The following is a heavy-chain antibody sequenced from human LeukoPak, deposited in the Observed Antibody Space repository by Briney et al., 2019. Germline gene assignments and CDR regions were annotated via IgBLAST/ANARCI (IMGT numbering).Heavy chain of an antibody. J-gene: IGHJ2*01. Sequence: GSSVKVSCKASGGTFSSYAISWVRQAPGQGLEWMGGIIPIFGTANYAQKFQGRVTITTDESTSTAYMELSSLRSEDTAVYYCARGCGGDCYWVWYFDLWGRGTLVTVSS. V-gene: IGHV1-69*05. CDR2: IIPIFGTA. CDR1: GGTFSSYA. CDR3: ARGCGGDCYWVWYFDL. D-gene: IGHD2-21*01.